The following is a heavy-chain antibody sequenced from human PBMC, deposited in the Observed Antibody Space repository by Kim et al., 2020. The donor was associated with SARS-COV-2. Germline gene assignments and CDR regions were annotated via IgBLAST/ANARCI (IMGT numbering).Heavy chain of an antibody. D-gene: IGHD6-13*01. CDR1: GYTFTGYY. J-gene: IGHJ5*02. V-gene: IGHV1-2*02. CDR2: INPYSGVT. CDR3: AREDMCLNCSSSWINWFDP. Sequence: ASVKVSCKASGYTFTGYYMHWVRQAPGQGLEWMGWINPYSGVTNYAQKLQGRVTMTRDTSISTAYMELSRLRSDDTAVYYCAREDMCLNCSSSWINWFDPWGQGTLVTVPS.